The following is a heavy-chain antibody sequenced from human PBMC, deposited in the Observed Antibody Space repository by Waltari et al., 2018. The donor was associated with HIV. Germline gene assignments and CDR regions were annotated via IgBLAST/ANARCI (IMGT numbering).Heavy chain of an antibody. V-gene: IGHV3-66*01. CDR3: AKEVFYYEKGGHPGWFDP. CDR1: GFNVWNTS. CDR2: IYSVGTV. Sequence: VRLTQSGGGPVRPGGALRLSCAASGFNVWNTSMTLVRQASGTVLDGVASIYSVGTVVSADAVKGRVSTSRESSKSSEHLLMDSLRVEDTAVYYCAKEVFYYEKGGHPGWFDPWGQGTLVAVSS. D-gene: IGHD3-16*01. J-gene: IGHJ5*02.